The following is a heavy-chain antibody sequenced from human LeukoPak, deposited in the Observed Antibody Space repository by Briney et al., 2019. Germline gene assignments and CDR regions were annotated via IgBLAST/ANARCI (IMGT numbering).Heavy chain of an antibody. J-gene: IGHJ3*02. CDR3: ARPRTGRRWAFDI. Sequence: GGSLRLSCAASEFTFSSYSMNWVRQAPGKGLEWVSYISGSSDPIYYADSVKGRFTISRDNAKNSLSLQMNSLRVEDTAVYYCARPRTGRRWAFDIWGQGTMVTVSS. CDR1: EFTFSSYS. D-gene: IGHD7-27*01. CDR2: ISGSSDPI. V-gene: IGHV3-48*04.